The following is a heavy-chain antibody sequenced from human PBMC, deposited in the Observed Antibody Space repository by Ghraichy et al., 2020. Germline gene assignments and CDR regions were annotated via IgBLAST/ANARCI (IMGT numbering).Heavy chain of an antibody. Sequence: GGSLRLSCAASGFTFDDYAMHWVRQAPGKGLEWVSVISWNSGSIGYADSVKGRFTISRDNAKNSLYLQMNRLSAEDTALYYCAKREKGLVGATCYYYAIDVWGQGTTVTVSS. D-gene: IGHD1-26*01. J-gene: IGHJ6*02. CDR3: AKREKGLVGATCYYYAIDV. CDR2: ISWNSGSI. CDR1: GFTFDDYA. V-gene: IGHV3-9*01.